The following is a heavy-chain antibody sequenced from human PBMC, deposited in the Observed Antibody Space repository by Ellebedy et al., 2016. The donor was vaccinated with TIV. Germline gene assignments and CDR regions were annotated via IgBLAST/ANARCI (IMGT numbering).Heavy chain of an antibody. CDR3: AREESSGWSYYFDY. J-gene: IGHJ4*02. V-gene: IGHV3-30*03. CDR2: ISYDGSNK. D-gene: IGHD6-19*01. Sequence: PGGSLRLSCAASGFTFSSYGMHWVRQAPGKGLEWVAVISYDGSNKYYADSVKGRFTISRDNSKNTLCLQMNSLRAEDTAVYYCAREESSGWSYYFDYWGQGTLVTVSS. CDR1: GFTFSSYG.